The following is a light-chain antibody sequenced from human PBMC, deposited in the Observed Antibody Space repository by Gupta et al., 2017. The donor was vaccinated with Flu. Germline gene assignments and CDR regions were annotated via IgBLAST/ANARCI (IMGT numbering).Light chain of an antibody. V-gene: IGKV1-33*01. CDR2: DAS. CDR3: QQQNYLPFT. J-gene: IGKJ2*01. CDR1: RDINDY. Sequence: DIQMTQSPSSVSASLGDRVTITCQASRDINDYLNWYQQTPGKPPRLLIYDASKVKTGVPSSFSGSWSGTNFILTIDNRQPDDFATYYCQQQNYLPFTFGQGTKFDIK.